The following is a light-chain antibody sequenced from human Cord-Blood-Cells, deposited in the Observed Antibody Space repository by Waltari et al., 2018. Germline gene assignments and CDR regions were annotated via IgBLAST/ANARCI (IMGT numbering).Light chain of an antibody. CDR1: SSDVGGYNY. CDR2: DVS. CDR3: SSYTSSSTLV. J-gene: IGLJ2*01. Sequence: QSALTQPASVSGSPGQSITISCTGTSSDVGGYNYVSWYQQHPGKAPKRMIYDVSKRPSGVSNRFSGSKSGSTAALTISGLQAEDGADYYCSSYTSSSTLVFGGGTKLTVL. V-gene: IGLV2-14*01.